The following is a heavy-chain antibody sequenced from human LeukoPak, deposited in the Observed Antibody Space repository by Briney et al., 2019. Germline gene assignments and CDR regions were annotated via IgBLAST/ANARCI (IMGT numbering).Heavy chain of an antibody. V-gene: IGHV3-21*01. CDR2: ISSSSSYI. CDR3: ARVRAISSGWSGGDY. CDR1: GFTFSSYS. J-gene: IGHJ4*02. D-gene: IGHD6-19*01. Sequence: PGGSLRLSCAASGFTFSSYSMNWVRQAPGKGLEWVSSISSSSSYIYYADSVKGRFTISRDNAKNSLYLQMNSLRAEDTAVYYCARVRAISSGWSGGDYWGEGNLVTASS.